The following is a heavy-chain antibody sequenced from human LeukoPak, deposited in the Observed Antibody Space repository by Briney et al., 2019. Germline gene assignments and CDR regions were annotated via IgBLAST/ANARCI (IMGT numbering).Heavy chain of an antibody. Sequence: SETLSLTCTVSGGSISSYYWSWIRQPPGKGLEWIGYIYYSGSTYYNPSLKSRVTISVDTSKNQFSLKLSSVTAADTAVYYCARVAAATTNPRFEYWGQGTLVTVSS. J-gene: IGHJ4*02. V-gene: IGHV4-59*08. CDR2: IYYSGST. D-gene: IGHD5-24*01. CDR3: ARVAAATTNPRFEY. CDR1: GGSISSYY.